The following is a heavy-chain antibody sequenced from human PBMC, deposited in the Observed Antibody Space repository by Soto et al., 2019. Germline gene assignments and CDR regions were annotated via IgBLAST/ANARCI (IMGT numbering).Heavy chain of an antibody. Sequence: QVQLVESGGGVVQPGRSLRLSCAASGFTFSSYGMHWVRQAPGKGLEWVAVIWYDGSNKYYADSVKGRFTISRDNSKNTLYLQMNSLRAEDTAVYYCARDTRRSSPAGYYYGMDVWGQGTTVTVSS. CDR2: IWYDGSNK. J-gene: IGHJ6*02. CDR3: ARDTRRSSPAGYYYGMDV. CDR1: GFTFSSYG. V-gene: IGHV3-33*01. D-gene: IGHD1-26*01.